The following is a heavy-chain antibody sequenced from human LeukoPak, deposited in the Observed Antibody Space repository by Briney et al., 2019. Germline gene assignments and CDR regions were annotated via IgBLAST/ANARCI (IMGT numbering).Heavy chain of an antibody. J-gene: IGHJ4*02. CDR2: ITSSGKTV. CDR1: GFTFSGYE. D-gene: IGHD2-15*01. CDR3: TTAPAAVDH. Sequence: GGSLRLSCAASGFTFSGYEMNWVRQAPGKGLEWVSYITSSGKTVYYADSVKGRFTISRDNAKTSLYLQMNSLKTEDTAVYYCTTAPAAVDHWGQGTLVTVSS. V-gene: IGHV3-48*03.